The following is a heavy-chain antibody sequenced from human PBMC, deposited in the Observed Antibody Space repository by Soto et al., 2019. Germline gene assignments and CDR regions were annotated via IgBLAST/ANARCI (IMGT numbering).Heavy chain of an antibody. CDR3: ARSGYRYYFDY. CDR2: IYYSGST. CDR1: GGSISSYY. J-gene: IGHJ4*02. D-gene: IGHD3-16*02. Sequence: QVQLQESGPGLVKPSETLSLTCTVSGGSISSYYWSWIRQPPGKGLEWIVYIYYSGSTNYNPSLKSRVTIPVDTSKNQFALKLSSVTAADTAVYYCARSGYRYYFDYWGQGTLVTVSS. V-gene: IGHV4-59*01.